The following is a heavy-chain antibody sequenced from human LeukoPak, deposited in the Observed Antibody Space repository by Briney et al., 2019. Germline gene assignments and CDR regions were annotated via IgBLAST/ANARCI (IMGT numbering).Heavy chain of an antibody. CDR2: INPSGGST. V-gene: IGHV1-46*01. J-gene: IGHJ5*02. CDR3: ARVAVYCSSTSCFRVWFDP. CDR1: GYTFTSYY. D-gene: IGHD2-2*01. Sequence: GASVTVSCKASGYTFTSYYMHWVRQAPGQGLEWMGIINPSGGSTSYAQKFQGRVTMTRDTSTSTVYMELSSLRSDDTAVYYCARVAVYCSSTSCFRVWFDPWGQGTLVTVSS.